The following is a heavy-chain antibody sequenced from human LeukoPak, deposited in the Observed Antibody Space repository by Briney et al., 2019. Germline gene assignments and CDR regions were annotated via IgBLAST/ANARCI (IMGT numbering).Heavy chain of an antibody. CDR1: GDSMSGYS. D-gene: IGHD3-10*01. Sequence: SETLSLTCTLSGDSMSGYSWSWLRQPAGKELEWIGRIYPSGFTEYNLSLGGRVTMSIETSKNQFSLMLDSVTAADTATYYCARVHIVTGTYFDSWGQGALVTVSS. J-gene: IGHJ4*02. V-gene: IGHV4-4*07. CDR2: IYPSGFT. CDR3: ARVHIVTGTYFDS.